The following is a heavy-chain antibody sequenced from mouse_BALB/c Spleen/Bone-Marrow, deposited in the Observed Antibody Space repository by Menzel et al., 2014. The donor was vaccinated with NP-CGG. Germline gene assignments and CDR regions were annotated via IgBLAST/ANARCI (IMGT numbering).Heavy chain of an antibody. CDR3: ARRGGFYAMDY. CDR2: ISTYYGDA. J-gene: IGHJ4*01. Sequence: VQLVESGAELVRPGVSVKISCKGSGYTFTDYAMHWVKQSHAKSLEWIGVISTYYGDASYNQKFKGKATMTVDKSFSTAYMELARLTSEDSAIYYCARRGGFYAMDYWGQGTSVTVSS. V-gene: IGHV1S137*01. CDR1: GYTFTDYA.